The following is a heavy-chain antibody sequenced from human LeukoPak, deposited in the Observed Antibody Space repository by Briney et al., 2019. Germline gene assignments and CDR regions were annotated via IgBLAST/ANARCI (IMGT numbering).Heavy chain of an antibody. V-gene: IGHV1-24*01. Sequence: ASVKVSCKVSGYTLTELSMHWVRQAPGKGLEWMGGFDPEDGETIYAQKFQGRVTMTEDTSTDTAYMELSSLRSEDTAVYYCARDRGYCSGGSCYWRYWGQGTLVTVSS. CDR2: FDPEDGET. CDR3: ARDRGYCSGGSCYWRY. CDR1: GYTLTELS. D-gene: IGHD2-15*01. J-gene: IGHJ4*02.